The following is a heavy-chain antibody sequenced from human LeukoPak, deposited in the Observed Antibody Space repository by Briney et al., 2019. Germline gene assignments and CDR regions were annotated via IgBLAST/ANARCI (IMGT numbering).Heavy chain of an antibody. CDR3: VREVGRPKTFYFDS. CDR1: RFVFSGDN. Sequence: PGGSLRLSCIASRFVFSGDNMNWVRRAPGKGLEWVAHISEAIYYADSVQGRFTISRDNAKNSLYLQMSNLRAEDTAMYYCVREVGRPKTFYFDSWGRGTPVTVSS. D-gene: IGHD3-16*01. J-gene: IGHJ4*02. CDR2: ISEAI. V-gene: IGHV3-69-1*01.